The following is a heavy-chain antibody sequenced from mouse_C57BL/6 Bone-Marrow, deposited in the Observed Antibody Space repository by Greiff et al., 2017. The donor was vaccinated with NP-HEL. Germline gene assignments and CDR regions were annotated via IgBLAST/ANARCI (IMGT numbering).Heavy chain of an antibody. CDR3: ARRGLLRSDY. D-gene: IGHD1-1*01. J-gene: IGHJ2*01. CDR2: ISSGGSYT. V-gene: IGHV5-6*02. Sequence: EVMLVESGGDLVKPGGSLKLSCAASGFTFSSYGMSWVRQTPDKRLEWVATISSGGSYTYYPDSVKGRFPISRDNAKNTLYLQMSSLKSEDTAMYYCARRGLLRSDYWGQGTTLTVSS. CDR1: GFTFSSYG.